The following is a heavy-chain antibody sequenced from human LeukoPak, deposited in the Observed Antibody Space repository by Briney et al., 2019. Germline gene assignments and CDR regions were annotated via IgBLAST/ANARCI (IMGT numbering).Heavy chain of an antibody. D-gene: IGHD3-10*01. CDR3: ASVSPGRGVITD. CDR2: IYYSGST. J-gene: IGHJ4*02. Sequence: SETLSLTCTVSGGSISSYYWSWIRQPPGKGLEWIGYIYYSGSTNYNPSLKSRVTISVDTSKNQFSLKPSSVTAADTAVYYCASVSPGRGVITDWGQGTLVTVSS. CDR1: GGSISSYY. V-gene: IGHV4-59*01.